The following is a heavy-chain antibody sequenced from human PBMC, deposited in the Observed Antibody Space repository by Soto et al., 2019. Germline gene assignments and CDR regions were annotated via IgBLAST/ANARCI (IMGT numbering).Heavy chain of an antibody. CDR1: GYTFIGYY. Sequence: PGGTLRLSCAASGYTFIGYYMHWVRQAPGQGLEWMGWINPNSGGTNYAQKFQGRVTMTRDTSISTGYMDLSRLRSDDTAVYYCARSFNLNYLWFDPWGQGSLVTVSS. V-gene: IGHV1-2*02. CDR2: INPNSGGT. CDR3: ARSFNLNYLWFDP. J-gene: IGHJ5*02. D-gene: IGHD1-7*01.